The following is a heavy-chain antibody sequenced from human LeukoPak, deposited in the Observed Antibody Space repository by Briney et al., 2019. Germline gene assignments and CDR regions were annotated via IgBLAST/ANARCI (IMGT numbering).Heavy chain of an antibody. D-gene: IGHD6-13*01. J-gene: IGHJ3*02. CDR1: GFTFSRYA. CDR3: AKRPSTSWYDDAFDI. V-gene: IGHV3-23*01. Sequence: PGGSLRLSCAASGFTFSRYAMTWVRQVPGKGLEWVSAFSGSAGSTYYADSVKGRFTISRDNSKNTLYLQMDSLRAEDTAVYYCAKRPSTSWYDDAFDIWGQGTMVTVSS. CDR2: FSGSAGST.